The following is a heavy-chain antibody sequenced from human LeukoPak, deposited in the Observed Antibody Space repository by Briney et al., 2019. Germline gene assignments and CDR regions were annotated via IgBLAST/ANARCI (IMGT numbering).Heavy chain of an antibody. J-gene: IGHJ4*02. CDR2: IYPGDSDT. V-gene: IGHV5-51*01. Sequence: GQSLKFSCTGSGYIFTTYWIGWVRQMPGKGLEWMGIIYPGDSDTRYSPSFQGQVTISADKSISTAYLQWSSLKASDTAMYYCAKGTYYYDSSGYSHGANFDYWGQGTLVTASS. D-gene: IGHD3-22*01. CDR3: AKGTYYYDSSGYSHGANFDY. CDR1: GYIFTTYW.